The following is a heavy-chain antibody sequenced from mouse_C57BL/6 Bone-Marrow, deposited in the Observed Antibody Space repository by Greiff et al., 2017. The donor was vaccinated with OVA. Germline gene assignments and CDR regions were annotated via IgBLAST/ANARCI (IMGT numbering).Heavy chain of an antibody. J-gene: IGHJ3*01. Sequence: QVQLQQSGAELVRPGASVKLSCKASGYTFTDYYINWVKQRPGQGLEWIARIYPGSGNTYYNEKFKGKATLTAAKSSSTAYMQLSSLTSEDSAVYFCARPLYGSSPWFAYWGQGTLVTVSA. CDR2: IYPGSGNT. CDR3: ARPLYGSSPWFAY. D-gene: IGHD1-1*01. CDR1: GYTFTDYY. V-gene: IGHV1-76*01.